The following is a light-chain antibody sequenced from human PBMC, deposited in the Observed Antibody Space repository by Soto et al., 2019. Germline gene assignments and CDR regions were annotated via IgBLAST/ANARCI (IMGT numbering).Light chain of an antibody. CDR3: HQYNDWPPT. J-gene: IGKJ2*01. CDR1: QSVATN. V-gene: IGKV3-15*01. CDR2: GAS. Sequence: EIVMTQSPATLSVSPGERATLSCRASQSVATNLAWYQQKPGQPPRLLIYGASTRATGITARFSGSGSGTEFTLTISSLQSEDFAVFYCHQYNDWPPTFGQGTKLEIK.